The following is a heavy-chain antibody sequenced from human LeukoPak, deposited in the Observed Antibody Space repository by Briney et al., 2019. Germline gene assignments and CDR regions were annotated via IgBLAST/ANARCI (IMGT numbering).Heavy chain of an antibody. J-gene: IGHJ6*03. V-gene: IGHV3-30*02. Sequence: GGSLRLSCAASGFNFRSYGMHWVRHTPGKGLEWVAFIRYDGSTKVYADSVKGRVTISRDNSKNTVHLQMNSLKAEDTAVYYCAKVPRMAYYYYMDVWGKGTTVTVSS. CDR2: IRYDGSTK. D-gene: IGHD2-8*01. CDR1: GFNFRSYG. CDR3: AKVPRMAYYYYMDV.